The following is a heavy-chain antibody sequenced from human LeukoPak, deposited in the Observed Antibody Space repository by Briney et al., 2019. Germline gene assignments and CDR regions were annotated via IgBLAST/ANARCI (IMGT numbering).Heavy chain of an antibody. J-gene: IGHJ4*02. Sequence: GGSLRLSCGAFGFTFSRSWTSWVRQAPGKGLEWVANIKQDESETYYVDSVKGRFTVSRDNTKNSLYLQMDSLRAEDTAVYYCARISTAVAGADYWGQGTLVTVSS. CDR1: GFTFSRSW. V-gene: IGHV3-7*01. CDR3: ARISTAVAGADY. D-gene: IGHD6-19*01. CDR2: IKQDESET.